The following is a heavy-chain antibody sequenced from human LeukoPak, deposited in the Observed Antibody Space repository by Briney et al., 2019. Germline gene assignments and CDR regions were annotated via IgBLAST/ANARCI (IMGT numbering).Heavy chain of an antibody. Sequence: GGSLRLSCAASGFTFSNYAMSWVRQAPGKGLEWVSAISGSGAGTYYADSVKGRFTISRDNSKNTLYLQMNSLRAEDTAVYYCARDRVGATDYFDYWGQGTLVTVSS. CDR2: ISGSGAGT. V-gene: IGHV3-23*01. D-gene: IGHD1-26*01. CDR1: GFTFSNYA. J-gene: IGHJ4*02. CDR3: ARDRVGATDYFDY.